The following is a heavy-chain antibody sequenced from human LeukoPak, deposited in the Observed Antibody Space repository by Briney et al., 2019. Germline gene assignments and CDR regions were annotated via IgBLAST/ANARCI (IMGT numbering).Heavy chain of an antibody. Sequence: GGPLRLSCAAAGFSFRNYWMTWVRQAPGKGLEWVANINPDGSEIFYVDSVKGRFTISKDNAKNSLYLQMNSLRAEDTAVYYCARERSVFTFDYWGQGTLVTVSS. J-gene: IGHJ4*02. CDR1: GFSFRNYW. CDR2: INPDGSEI. V-gene: IGHV3-7*01. CDR3: ARERSVFTFDY.